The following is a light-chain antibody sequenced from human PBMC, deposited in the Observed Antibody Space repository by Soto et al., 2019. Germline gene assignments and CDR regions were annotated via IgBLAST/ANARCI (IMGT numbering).Light chain of an antibody. CDR3: SSYTTSTTWL. V-gene: IGLV2-14*01. Sequence: QSALTQPASVSGSPGQSITISCTGTISDVGAYNYVSWYQQHPDKAPKLMIYEVSNRPSGVSFRFSGSKSGNTASLTISGLQAQDEADYFCSSYTTSTTWLFGGGTKLTVL. CDR1: ISDVGAYNY. J-gene: IGLJ2*01. CDR2: EVS.